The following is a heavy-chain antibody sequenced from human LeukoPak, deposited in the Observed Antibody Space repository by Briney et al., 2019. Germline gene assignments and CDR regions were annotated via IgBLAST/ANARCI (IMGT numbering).Heavy chain of an antibody. D-gene: IGHD4-11*01. V-gene: IGHV3-21*01. Sequence: GGSLRLSCAASGFTFSTYSMNWVRQAPGKGLEWVSSISSGSSYIYYADSVKGRFTISRDNAKNSLYLQMNSLRAEGTAVYYCARGGRHDYPSDYWGQGTLVTVSS. CDR1: GFTFSTYS. CDR2: ISSGSSYI. J-gene: IGHJ4*02. CDR3: ARGGRHDYPSDY.